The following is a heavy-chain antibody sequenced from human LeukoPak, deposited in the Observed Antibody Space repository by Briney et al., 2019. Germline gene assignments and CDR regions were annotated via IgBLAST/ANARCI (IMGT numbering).Heavy chain of an antibody. CDR2: INNNGGNT. CDR1: GFTFSSYA. Sequence: GRSLRLSCAASGFTFSSYAMHWVRQAPGKGLEYVSGINNNGGNTNYVDSVKGRFTISRDNSKNTLYLQMSSLRAEDTAVYYCVKDGGDSGWYYHFDYWGQGTLVTVSS. D-gene: IGHD6-19*01. V-gene: IGHV3-64D*06. CDR3: VKDGGDSGWYYHFDY. J-gene: IGHJ4*02.